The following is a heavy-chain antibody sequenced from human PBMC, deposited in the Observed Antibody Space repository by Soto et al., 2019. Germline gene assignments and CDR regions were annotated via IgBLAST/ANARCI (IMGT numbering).Heavy chain of an antibody. CDR1: GGSISSGGYS. Sequence: SETLSLTCAVSGGSISSGGYSWSWIRQPPGKGLEWIGTFYYSGSTYYNPSLESRVTISVDTSKNQFSLKVSSLTAADTAVYYCARLGGYCSTSCYGYYGMDVWGQGTTVTVSS. CDR2: FYYSGST. V-gene: IGHV4-39*01. J-gene: IGHJ6*02. D-gene: IGHD2-2*01. CDR3: ARLGGYCSTSCYGYYGMDV.